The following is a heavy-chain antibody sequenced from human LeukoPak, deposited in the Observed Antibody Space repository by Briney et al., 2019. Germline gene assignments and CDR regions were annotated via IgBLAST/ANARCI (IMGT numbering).Heavy chain of an antibody. Sequence: ASVKVSCKASGYTFSSFAISWVRRAPGQGLQWMGWISAYNGNTKYAQNLQGRVTMTTDTSTSTAYMELRSLRSEDTAVYYCARDATYYDFWSGYYTLAYRLDYWGQGTLVTVSS. CDR3: ARDATYYDFWSGYYTLAYRLDY. D-gene: IGHD3-3*01. CDR1: GYTFSSFA. J-gene: IGHJ4*02. V-gene: IGHV1-18*01. CDR2: ISAYNGNT.